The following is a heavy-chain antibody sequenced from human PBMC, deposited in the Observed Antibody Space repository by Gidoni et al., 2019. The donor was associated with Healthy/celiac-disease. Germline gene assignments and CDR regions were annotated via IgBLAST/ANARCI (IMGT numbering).Heavy chain of an antibody. Sequence: GLEWMGGIIPIFGTANYAQKFQGRVTITADESTSTAYMELSSLRSEDTAVYYCAREDSGYDGRGGLGYWGQGTLVTVSS. D-gene: IGHD5-12*01. J-gene: IGHJ4*02. CDR2: IIPIFGTA. V-gene: IGHV1-69*01. CDR3: AREDSGYDGRGGLGY.